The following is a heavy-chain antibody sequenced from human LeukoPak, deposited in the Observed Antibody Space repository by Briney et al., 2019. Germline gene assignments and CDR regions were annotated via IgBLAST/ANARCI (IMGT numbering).Heavy chain of an antibody. D-gene: IGHD2-2*01. V-gene: IGHV1-2*02. CDR1: GYTFTGYY. CDR2: INPNSGGT. J-gene: IGHJ3*02. CDR3: AREKGSLNIIVVVPAAIDAFDI. Sequence: GASVKVSCKASGYTFTGYYMHWVRQAPGQGLEWMGWINPNSGGTNYAQKFQGGVTMTRDTSISTAYMELSRLRSDDTAVYYCAREKGSLNIIVVVPAAIDAFDIWGQGTMVTVSS.